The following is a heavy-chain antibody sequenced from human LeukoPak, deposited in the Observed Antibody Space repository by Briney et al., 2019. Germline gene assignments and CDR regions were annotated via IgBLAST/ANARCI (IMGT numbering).Heavy chain of an antibody. CDR1: GFTFSSYS. J-gene: IGHJ4*02. V-gene: IGHV3-21*04. CDR3: AKDLASPRERNDY. Sequence: PGGSLRLSCAASGFTFSSYSMNWVRQAPGKGLEWVSSISSSSSYIYYADSVKGRFTISRDNAKNSLYLQMNSLRAEDTAVYYCAKDLASPRERNDYWGQGTLVTVSS. CDR2: ISSSSSYI.